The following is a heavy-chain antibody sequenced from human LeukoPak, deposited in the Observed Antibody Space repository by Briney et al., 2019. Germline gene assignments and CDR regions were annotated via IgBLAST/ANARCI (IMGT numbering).Heavy chain of an antibody. J-gene: IGHJ3*02. D-gene: IGHD3-9*01. Sequence: GGSLRLSCAASGFTFKLYWMHWVRQVPGKRPVWVSRINSDGSSTSYADSVKGRFTISRDNAKNTLYLQMNSLRAEDTAVYYCARDQALRYFDWLLLPYAFDIWGQGTMVTVSS. V-gene: IGHV3-74*01. CDR2: INSDGSST. CDR1: GFTFKLYW. CDR3: ARDQALRYFDWLLLPYAFDI.